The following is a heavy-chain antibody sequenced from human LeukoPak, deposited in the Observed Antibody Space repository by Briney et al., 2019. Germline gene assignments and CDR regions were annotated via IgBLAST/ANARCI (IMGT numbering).Heavy chain of an antibody. CDR3: ARDRIRLQLWFDY. J-gene: IGHJ4*02. Sequence: GASVTVSCKASGYTFTSYGISWVRQAPGQGLEWMGWISAYNGNTNYAQKLQGRVTMTTDTSTSTVYMELSSLRSEDTAVYYCARDRIRLQLWFDYWGQGTLVTVSS. CDR2: ISAYNGNT. D-gene: IGHD5-18*01. CDR1: GYTFTSYG. V-gene: IGHV1-18*01.